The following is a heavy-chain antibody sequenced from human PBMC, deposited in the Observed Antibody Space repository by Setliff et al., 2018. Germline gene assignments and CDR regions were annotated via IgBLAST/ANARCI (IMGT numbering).Heavy chain of an antibody. Sequence: PSETLSLTCTVSGGSISSGSYYWSWIRQPAGKGLEWIGHIYTSGSTNYNPSLKSRVTISVDTSKNQFSLELSSVTAADTAVYYCARGLTPTINYYYYYMDVWGKGTTVTVSS. V-gene: IGHV4-61*09. CDR2: IYTSGST. CDR1: GGSISSGSYY. J-gene: IGHJ6*03. CDR3: ARGLTPTINYYYYYMDV. D-gene: IGHD3-9*01.